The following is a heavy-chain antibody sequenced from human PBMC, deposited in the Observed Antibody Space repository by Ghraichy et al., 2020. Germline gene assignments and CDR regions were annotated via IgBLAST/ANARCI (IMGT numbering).Heavy chain of an antibody. CDR2: IEYSGST. D-gene: IGHD3-16*01. Sequence: SETLSLTCAVSGGSISSSSYYWGWIRQPPEKGLEWIGSIEYSGSTYYNPSLKSRVTISVDTSKNEFSLRLRSVTAADTAVYYCARYIRMGDYYFDYWGQGALVSVSS. V-gene: IGHV4-39*01. CDR3: ARYIRMGDYYFDY. J-gene: IGHJ4*02. CDR1: GGSISSSSYY.